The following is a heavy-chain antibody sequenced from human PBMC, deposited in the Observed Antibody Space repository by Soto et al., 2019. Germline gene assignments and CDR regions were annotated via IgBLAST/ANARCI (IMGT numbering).Heavy chain of an antibody. CDR2: ISGSGGGT. CDR1: GFTFSSYA. D-gene: IGHD2-15*01. J-gene: IGHJ4*02. CDR3: ARDPGGGTYYSPYDRYFDY. Sequence: EVQLLESGGGLVQPGGSLRLSCAVSGFTFSSYAISWVRQAPGKGLEWVSTISGSGGGTYYADSVKGRFTISRDNSRNTLYLQMHSLRVEDTAVYYCARDPGGGTYYSPYDRYFDYGGQGTLVTVSS. V-gene: IGHV3-23*01.